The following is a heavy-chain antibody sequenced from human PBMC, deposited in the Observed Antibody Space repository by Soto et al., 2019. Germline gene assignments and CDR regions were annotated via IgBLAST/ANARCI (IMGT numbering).Heavy chain of an antibody. Sequence: GGSLRLSCAASGFTFSSYAMSWVRQAPGKGLEWVSAISGSGGSTYYADSVKGRFTISRDNSKNTLYLQMNSLRAEDTAVYYCAKDHPLRRSSSWYYFDYWGQGTLVTVSS. D-gene: IGHD6-13*01. J-gene: IGHJ4*02. CDR1: GFTFSSYA. CDR2: ISGSGGST. V-gene: IGHV3-23*01. CDR3: AKDHPLRRSSSWYYFDY.